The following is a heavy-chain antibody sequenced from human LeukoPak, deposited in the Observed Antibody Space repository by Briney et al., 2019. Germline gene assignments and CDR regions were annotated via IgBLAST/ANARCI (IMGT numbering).Heavy chain of an antibody. D-gene: IGHD2-15*01. V-gene: IGHV1-18*01. Sequence: ASVKVSCKASGYTFTNYGISWVRQAPGQGLEWMGWVSAYADDTNYIQKFQGRITMTTDTSTSTAYVELRSLRSDDTAVYYCARDCIGCQGFDYWGQGTLVPVPS. CDR1: GYTFTNYG. CDR2: VSAYADDT. J-gene: IGHJ4*02. CDR3: ARDCIGCQGFDY.